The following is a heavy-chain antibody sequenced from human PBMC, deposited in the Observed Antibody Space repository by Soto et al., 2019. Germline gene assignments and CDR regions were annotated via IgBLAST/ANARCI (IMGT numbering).Heavy chain of an antibody. D-gene: IGHD1-1*01. J-gene: IGHJ4*02. CDR3: ARDDNNSPGCFDY. CDR2: IYYSGST. V-gene: IGHV4-31*03. CDR1: GGSISGGGYY. Sequence: PSETLSLTCTVSGGSISGGGYYWSWIRQHPGKGLEWIGYIYYSGSTYYNPSLRSSVTIAVDTSKNQFSLKLSSVTAADTSLYSCARDDNNSPGCFDYWGQGTLVTVSS.